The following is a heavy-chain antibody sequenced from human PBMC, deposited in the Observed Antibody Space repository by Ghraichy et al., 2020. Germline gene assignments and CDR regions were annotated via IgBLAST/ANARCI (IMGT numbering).Heavy chain of an antibody. D-gene: IGHD5-18*01. CDR3: ARGAWHTARYWFGP. J-gene: IGHJ5*02. CDR1: GGSISSYY. V-gene: IGHV4-59*01. Sequence: SETLSLTCTVSGGSISSYYWSWIRQPPGKGLEWIGYISYSGSTNYNPSLKSRVTISVDTSKTQFSLKLSSVTAPDTAVYYCARGAWHTARYWFGPRGQGTLVTVSS. CDR2: ISYSGST.